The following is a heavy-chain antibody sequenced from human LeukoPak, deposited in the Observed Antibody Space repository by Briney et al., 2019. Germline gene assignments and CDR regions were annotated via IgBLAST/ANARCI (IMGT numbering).Heavy chain of an antibody. V-gene: IGHV4-59*08. CDR2: IYYSGST. J-gene: IGHJ4*02. CDR1: GGSISSYY. D-gene: IGHD3-22*01. Sequence: SETLSLTRTVSGGSISSYYWSWIRQPPGKGLEWIGYIYYSGSTNYNSSLQSRVTISVDTSKNQFSLKLSSVVAADTAVYYCARHYDGGAKLRLDYWGRGTLVTVSS. CDR3: ARHYDGGAKLRLDY.